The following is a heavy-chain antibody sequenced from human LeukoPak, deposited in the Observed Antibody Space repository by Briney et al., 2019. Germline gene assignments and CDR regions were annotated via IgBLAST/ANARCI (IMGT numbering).Heavy chain of an antibody. J-gene: IGHJ4*02. D-gene: IGHD3-3*01. Sequence: PGGSLRLSCAASGFTFSYYGMQWVRQAPGKGLEWVALIWHDGGKRYYADSVKGRFTISRDNTKNSLYLQMNSLRAEDTAVFYCARDQYDTWSRRGNFDSWGQGTLVIVSS. CDR3: ARDQYDTWSRRGNFDS. V-gene: IGHV3-33*01. CDR1: GFTFSYYG. CDR2: IWHDGGKR.